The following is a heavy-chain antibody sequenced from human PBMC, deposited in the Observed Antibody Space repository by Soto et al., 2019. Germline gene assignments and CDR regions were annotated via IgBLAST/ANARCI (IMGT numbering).Heavy chain of an antibody. CDR3: ARVGAITGY. CDR2: INSDGSIT. J-gene: IGHJ4*02. Sequence: GGSLRLSCAASGFTFSGYWMHWVRQVPGKGLVWVSRINSDGSITGYADSVNGRFTITRENAKNMLYLQVSNLRVEDTAVDFCARVGAITGYWGQGTLVTVSS. V-gene: IGHV3-74*01. CDR1: GFTFSGYW. D-gene: IGHD1-26*01.